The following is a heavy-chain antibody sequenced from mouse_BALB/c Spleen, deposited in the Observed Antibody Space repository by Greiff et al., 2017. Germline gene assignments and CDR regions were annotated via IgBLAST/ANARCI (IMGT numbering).Heavy chain of an antibody. CDR2: ISSGGST. D-gene: IGHD1-1*01. Sequence: EVKLVESGGGLVKPGGSLKLSCAASGFTFSSYAMSWVRQTPEKRLEWVASISSGGSTYYPDSVKGRFTISRDNARNILYLQMSSLRSEDTAMYYCAREGYYDSSPWYFDVWGAGTTVTVSA. V-gene: IGHV5-6-5*01. J-gene: IGHJ1*01. CDR3: AREGYYDSSPWYFDV. CDR1: GFTFSSYA.